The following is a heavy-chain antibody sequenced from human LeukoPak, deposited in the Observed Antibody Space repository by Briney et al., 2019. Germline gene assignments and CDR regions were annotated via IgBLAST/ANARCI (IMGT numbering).Heavy chain of an antibody. D-gene: IGHD6-19*01. CDR3: AKERESSGWYEGGFDY. CDR2: IYSGGST. Sequence: GGSLRLSCAASGFTVSSNYMSWVRQAPGKGLEWVSVIYSGGSTYYADSVKGRFTISRDNSKNTLYLQMNSLRAEDTAVYYCAKERESSGWYEGGFDYWGQGTLVTVSS. J-gene: IGHJ4*02. CDR1: GFTVSSNY. V-gene: IGHV3-53*01.